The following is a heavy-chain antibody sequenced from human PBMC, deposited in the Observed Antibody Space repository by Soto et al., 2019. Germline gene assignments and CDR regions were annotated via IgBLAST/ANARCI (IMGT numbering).Heavy chain of an antibody. CDR2: IYYSGST. V-gene: IGHV4-30-4*01. D-gene: IGHD4-17*01. CDR3: ARKHGDYLNWFDP. Sequence: QVQLQESGPGLVKPSQTLSLTCTVSGGSISSGDYYWSWIRQPPGKGLEWIGDIYYSGSTYYNPSLKSRVTISVDTSKNQFSLKLSSVTAADTAVYYCARKHGDYLNWFDPWGQGTLVTVSS. CDR1: GGSISSGDYY. J-gene: IGHJ5*02.